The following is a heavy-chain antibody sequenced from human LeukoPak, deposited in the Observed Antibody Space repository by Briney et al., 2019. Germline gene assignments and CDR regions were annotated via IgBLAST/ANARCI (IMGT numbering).Heavy chain of an antibody. CDR1: GASFSGYY. V-gene: IGHV4-34*01. CDR2: INHSGST. D-gene: IGHD3-10*01. J-gene: IGHJ4*02. Sequence: SETLSLTCAVYGASFSGYYWGWIRQPPGKVMEWIGEINHSGSTNYNRSLKSRVTISVDTPKNQFSLRLSSVTAADTAVYYCARYGITIVRGGKYYFDSWGQGALVTVSS. CDR3: ARYGITIVRGGKYYFDS.